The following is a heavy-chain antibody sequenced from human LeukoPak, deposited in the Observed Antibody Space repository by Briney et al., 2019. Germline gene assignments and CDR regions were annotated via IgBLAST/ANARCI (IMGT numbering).Heavy chain of an antibody. Sequence: PGGSLRLPCAASGFTFSSYAVSWVRQAPGKGLEWVSAISGSGGSTYYADSVKGRFTISRDNSKNTLYLQMNSLRAEDTAVYYCANSYGSGSYYKNFDYWGQGTLVTVSS. CDR3: ANSYGSGSYYKNFDY. V-gene: IGHV3-23*01. J-gene: IGHJ4*02. CDR2: ISGSGGST. CDR1: GFTFSSYA. D-gene: IGHD3-10*01.